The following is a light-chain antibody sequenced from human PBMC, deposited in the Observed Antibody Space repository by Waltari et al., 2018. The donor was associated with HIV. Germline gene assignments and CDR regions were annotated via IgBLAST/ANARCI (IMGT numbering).Light chain of an antibody. Sequence: QSVLTQPPSVSEAPRQRVTLSCSGSSSNLGNHAVNWYQQVPGKAPKLLIYYDDLLSSGVSDRFSGSKSGTSASLAIRGLQSEDEADYYCAAWDDSLNGYVFGSGTKVTVL. CDR1: SSNLGNHA. J-gene: IGLJ1*01. V-gene: IGLV1-36*01. CDR3: AAWDDSLNGYV. CDR2: YDD.